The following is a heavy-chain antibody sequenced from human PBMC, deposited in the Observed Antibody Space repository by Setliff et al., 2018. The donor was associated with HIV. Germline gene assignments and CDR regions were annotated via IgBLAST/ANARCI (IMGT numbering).Heavy chain of an antibody. CDR3: ARLRGSSGYYVFDY. D-gene: IGHD3-22*01. CDR2: IYHTGTP. CDR1: GYSISSGYY. Sequence: SETLSLTCAVSGYSISSGYYWGWIRQPPGKGLEWIGSIYHTGTPYYNPSLKSRVTISVDTSKNQFSLKLSSVTAADTAVYYCARLRGSSGYYVFDYWGQGTLVTVSS. V-gene: IGHV4-38-2*01. J-gene: IGHJ4*02.